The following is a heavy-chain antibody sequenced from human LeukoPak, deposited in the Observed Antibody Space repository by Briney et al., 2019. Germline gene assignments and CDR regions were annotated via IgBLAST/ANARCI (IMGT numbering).Heavy chain of an antibody. D-gene: IGHD3-22*01. CDR1: GGSISSGSYY. CDR3: ARDGGDDSSGYPPDY. V-gene: IGHV4-61*02. Sequence: PSQTLSLTCTVSGGSISSGSYYWSWIRQPAGKGLEWIGRIYTSGSTNYNPSLKSRVTISVDTSKNQFSLKLSSVTAADTAVYYCARDGGDDSSGYPPDYWGQGTLVTVSS. CDR2: IYTSGST. J-gene: IGHJ4*02.